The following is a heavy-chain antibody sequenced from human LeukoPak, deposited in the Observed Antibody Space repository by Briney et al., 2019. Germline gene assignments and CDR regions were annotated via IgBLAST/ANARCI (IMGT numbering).Heavy chain of an antibody. J-gene: IGHJ5*02. CDR2: IYPGDSDT. CDR1: GYNFTIYW. D-gene: IGHD3-16*01. V-gene: IGHV5-51*01. CDR3: GIFDFLFGKINNNCFAP. Sequence: EESLKISCKGSGYNFTIYWIGWVRQMPGKGLEWMGIIYPGDSDTRYSPSFQGQVTISADKSINTAYLQWSSLKASDTAMYYCGIFDFLFGKINNNCFAPGGQATLVTVSS.